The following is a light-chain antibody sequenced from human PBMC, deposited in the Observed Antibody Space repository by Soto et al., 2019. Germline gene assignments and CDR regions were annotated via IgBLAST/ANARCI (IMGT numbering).Light chain of an antibody. J-gene: IGKJ5*01. Sequence: DIQMTQSPSTLSASVGDRVTITCRASQSISPWLAWYQQKPGKAPKLLIYKASSLESGVPSRFSGSGSGTEFNLTISSLQPEDFATYYCQHYNSYPITFGQGTRLEIK. CDR3: QHYNSYPIT. V-gene: IGKV1-5*03. CDR1: QSISPW. CDR2: KAS.